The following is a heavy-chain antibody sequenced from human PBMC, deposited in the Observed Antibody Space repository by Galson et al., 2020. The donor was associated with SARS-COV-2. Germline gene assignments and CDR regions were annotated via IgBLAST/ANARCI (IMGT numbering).Heavy chain of an antibody. CDR1: GFTFDDYA. V-gene: IGHV3-9*01. CDR2: ISWNSGSI. CDR3: AKLGGDGYYGMDV. J-gene: IGHJ6*02. Sequence: SLKISCAASGFTFDDYAMHWVRQAPGKGLEWVSGISWNSGSIGYADSMKGRFTISRDNAKNSLYLQMNSLRAEDTALYYCAKLGGDGYYGMDVWGQGTTVTVSS. D-gene: IGHD3-10*01.